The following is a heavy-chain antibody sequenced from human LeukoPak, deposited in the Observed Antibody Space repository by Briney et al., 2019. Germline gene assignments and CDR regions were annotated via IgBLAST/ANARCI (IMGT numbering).Heavy chain of an antibody. J-gene: IGHJ5*02. V-gene: IGHV4-59*08. Sequence: SETLSLTCIVSGGSISGYYWSWIRQPPGKGLEWIGSIYYSGSTDYNPSLKSRVIISVDTSKNQFSLKLSSVTAADTAVYYCARHGPTLWFGELLGIDPWGQGTLVTVSS. D-gene: IGHD3-10*01. CDR2: IYYSGST. CDR3: ARHGPTLWFGELLGIDP. CDR1: GGSISGYY.